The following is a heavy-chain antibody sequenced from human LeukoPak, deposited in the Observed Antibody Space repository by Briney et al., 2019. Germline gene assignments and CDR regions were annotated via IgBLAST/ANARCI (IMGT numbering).Heavy chain of an antibody. J-gene: IGHJ4*02. CDR1: GDSVSSNSAA. V-gene: IGHV6-1*01. Sequence: SQTLSLTCAISGDSVSSNSAAWNWIRQSPSGGLEWLGRTYYRSKWYNDYAVSVKSRITINPDTSKNQFSLQLNSVTPEDTAVYYCASSYYDILTGYVYWGQGTLVAVSS. CDR2: TYYRSKWYN. D-gene: IGHD3-9*01. CDR3: ASSYYDILTGYVY.